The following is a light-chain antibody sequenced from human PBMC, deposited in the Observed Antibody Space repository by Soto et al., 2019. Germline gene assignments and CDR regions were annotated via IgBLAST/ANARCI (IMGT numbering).Light chain of an antibody. CDR3: QQSYSTLWT. CDR1: QSISNL. J-gene: IGKJ1*01. V-gene: IGKV1-39*01. CDR2: AAS. Sequence: DIQMTQSPSSLSASVGVRVTITCRASQSISNLLNWYQQKPGKAPTLLIYAASRLQSGVPSRFSGSGSGTDFTLTISSLQPEDFATYYCQQSYSTLWTFGQGTKVEIK.